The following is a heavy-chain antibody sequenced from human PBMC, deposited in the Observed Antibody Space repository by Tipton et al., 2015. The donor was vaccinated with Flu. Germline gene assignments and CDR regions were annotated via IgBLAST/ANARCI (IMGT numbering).Heavy chain of an antibody. D-gene: IGHD2-2*01. Sequence: PGLVKPSETLSLTCTVSGGSISSDYWSWIRQPPGRGLEWIGYVYYSGSTNYNPSLKSRVTISLDTPKNQFSLRLSSVTAADTALYYCARQGMPGLDVWGQGTTVTVSS. J-gene: IGHJ6*02. CDR2: VYYSGST. CDR3: ARQGMPGLDV. CDR1: GGSISSDY. V-gene: IGHV4-59*08.